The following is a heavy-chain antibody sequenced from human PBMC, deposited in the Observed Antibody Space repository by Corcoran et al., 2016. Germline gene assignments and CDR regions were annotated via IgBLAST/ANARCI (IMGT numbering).Heavy chain of an antibody. D-gene: IGHD5-18*01. CDR2: IKQDGSEK. J-gene: IGHJ6*02. V-gene: IGHV3-7*01. Sequence: EVQLVESGGGLVQPGGSLRLSCAASGFTFSSYWMSWVRQAPGKGLEWVANIKQDGSEKYYVDSVKGRFTISRDNAKNSLYLQMNSLRADVTAVYYCAREMSRDTAMEYYYYGMDVWGQGTTVTVSS. CDR1: GFTFSSYW. CDR3: AREMSRDTAMEYYYYGMDV.